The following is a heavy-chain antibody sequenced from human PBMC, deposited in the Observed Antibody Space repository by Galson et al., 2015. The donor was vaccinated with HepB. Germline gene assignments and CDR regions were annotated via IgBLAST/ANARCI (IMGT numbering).Heavy chain of an antibody. CDR3: ARDGIVVVPATHDYYYYMDV. CDR1: GFTFSSYG. Sequence: SLRLSCAVSGFTFSSYGMHWVRQAPGKGLEWVAVIWYDGSNKYYADSVKGRFTISRDNSKNTLYLQMNSLRAEDTAVYYCARDGIVVVPATHDYYYYMDVWGKGTTVTVSS. V-gene: IGHV3-33*01. J-gene: IGHJ6*03. D-gene: IGHD2-2*01. CDR2: IWYDGSNK.